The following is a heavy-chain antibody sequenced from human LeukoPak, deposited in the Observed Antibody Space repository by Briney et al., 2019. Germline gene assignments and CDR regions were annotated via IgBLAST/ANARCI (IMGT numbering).Heavy chain of an antibody. V-gene: IGHV4-38-2*02. CDR2: IYHSGST. CDR3: ARVGVRGYSGYDPAKGNYYFDY. J-gene: IGHJ4*02. D-gene: IGHD5-12*01. Sequence: SETLSLTCTVSGYSISSGYYWGWIRQPPGKGLEWIGSIYHSGSTYYNPSLKSRVTISVDTSKNQFSLKLSSVTAADTAVYYCARVGVRGYSGYDPAKGNYYFDYWGQGTLVTVSS. CDR1: GYSISSGYY.